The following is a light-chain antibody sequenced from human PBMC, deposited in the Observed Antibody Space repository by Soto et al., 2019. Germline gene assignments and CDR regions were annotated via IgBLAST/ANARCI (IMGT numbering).Light chain of an antibody. CDR1: SSDVGSYNL. J-gene: IGLJ2*01. V-gene: IGLV2-23*02. CDR2: EVI. Sequence: QSALTQPASVSGSPGQSITISCTGTSSDVGSYNLVSWYQQHPGKAPKVIIYEVIKRPSGVSNRFSGSKSGNTASLTISGLQAEDEADYYCCAYAGSTSLVFGGGTKLTVL. CDR3: CAYAGSTSLV.